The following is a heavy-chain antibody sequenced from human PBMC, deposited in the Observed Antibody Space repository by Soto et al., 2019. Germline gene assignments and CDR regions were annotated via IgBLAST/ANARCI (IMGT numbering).Heavy chain of an antibody. D-gene: IGHD1-26*01. V-gene: IGHV4-61*01. J-gene: IGHJ4*02. CDR3: ARDGKEYYFDY. CDR1: GGSVSSGSYY. Sequence: QVQLQESGPGLVKPSETLSLTCTVSGGSVSSGSYYWSWIRQPPGKGLEWIGYIYYRGSTNYNPSLKSRVTISVDTSKNQFSLKLSSVTAADTAVYYCARDGKEYYFDYWGQGTLVTVSS. CDR2: IYYRGST.